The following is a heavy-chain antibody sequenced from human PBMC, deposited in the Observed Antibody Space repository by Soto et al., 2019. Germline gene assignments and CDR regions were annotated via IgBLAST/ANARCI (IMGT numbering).Heavy chain of an antibody. Sequence: GGSLRLSCAASGFTFSSYGMHWVRQAPGKGLEWVAVIWYDGSNKYYADSVKGRFTISRDNSKNTLYLQMNSLRAEDTAVYYCAREGCSSTSCYFDYWGQGTLVTVSS. CDR3: AREGCSSTSCYFDY. J-gene: IGHJ4*02. D-gene: IGHD2-2*01. CDR1: GFTFSSYG. V-gene: IGHV3-33*01. CDR2: IWYDGSNK.